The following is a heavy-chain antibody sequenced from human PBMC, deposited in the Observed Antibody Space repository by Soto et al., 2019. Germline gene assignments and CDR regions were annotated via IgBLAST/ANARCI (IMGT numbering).Heavy chain of an antibody. J-gene: IGHJ6*02. V-gene: IGHV1-69*13. CDR1: GYTFTSYY. D-gene: IGHD6-19*01. CDR3: ARSIAVAGNDYYYGMDV. CDR2: INPIFGTA. Sequence: SVKVSCKASGYTFTSYYMHWVRQAPGQGLEWMGIINPIFGTANYAQKFQGRVTITADESTSTAYMELSSLRSEDTAVYYCARSIAVAGNDYYYGMDVWGQGTTVTVSS.